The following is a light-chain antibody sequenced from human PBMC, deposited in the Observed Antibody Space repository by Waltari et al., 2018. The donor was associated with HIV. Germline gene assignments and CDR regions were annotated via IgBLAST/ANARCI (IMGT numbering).Light chain of an antibody. Sequence: IVWTQSPGNLSLSPGERATLSCRASQSVSSTHLAWHQQKPGQAPRLLISGAATRATGIPDRFSGSGSGTDFTLTISGLEPEDSALYYCQHYGNFGGGTKVEI. CDR2: GAA. J-gene: IGKJ4*01. V-gene: IGKV3-20*01. CDR3: QHYGN. CDR1: QSVSSTH.